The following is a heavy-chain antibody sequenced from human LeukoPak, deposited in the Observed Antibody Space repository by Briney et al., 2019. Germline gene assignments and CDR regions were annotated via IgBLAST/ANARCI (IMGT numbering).Heavy chain of an antibody. D-gene: IGHD3-22*01. CDR3: ARDTTYYYDSSGYPHDAFDI. V-gene: IGHV1-2*02. CDR1: GYTFTGYY. J-gene: IGHJ3*02. Sequence: ASVKVSCKASGYTFTGYYMHWVRQAPGQGLEWMGWINPNSGGTNYAQKFQGRVTMTRDTSISTAYMELSRLRSDDTAVYYCARDTTYYYDSSGYPHDAFDIWGQGTMVTVSS. CDR2: INPNSGGT.